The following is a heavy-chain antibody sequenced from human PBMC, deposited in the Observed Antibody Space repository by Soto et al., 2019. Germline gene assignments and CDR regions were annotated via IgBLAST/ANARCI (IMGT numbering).Heavy chain of an antibody. V-gene: IGHV3-15*01. CDR2: IKSKTDGGTT. Sequence: EVQLVESGGGLVKPGGSLRLSCAASGFTFSNAWMSWVRQAPGKGLEWVGRIKSKTDGGTTDYAAPVKGRFTISRDDSKNTLYLQMNSLKTEDTAVYYCTTDQVRVLRYSPGGPDYYYYYMDVWGKGTTVTVSS. CDR3: TTDQVRVLRYSPGGPDYYYYYMDV. CDR1: GFTFSNAW. D-gene: IGHD3-9*01. J-gene: IGHJ6*03.